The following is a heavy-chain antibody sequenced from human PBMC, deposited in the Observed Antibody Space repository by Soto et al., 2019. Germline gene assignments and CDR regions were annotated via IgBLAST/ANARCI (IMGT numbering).Heavy chain of an antibody. CDR2: IIPIFGTA. D-gene: IGHD1-26*01. J-gene: IGHJ6*02. CDR3: ARGLSGSYYYYGMDV. Sequence: SVKVSCKASGGTFSSYAISWVRQAPGQGLEWMGGIIPIFGTANYAQKFQGRVTITADKSTSTAYMELSSLRSEDTAVYYCARGLSGSYYYYGMDVPGPVTTVTVSS. V-gene: IGHV1-69*06. CDR1: GGTFSSYA.